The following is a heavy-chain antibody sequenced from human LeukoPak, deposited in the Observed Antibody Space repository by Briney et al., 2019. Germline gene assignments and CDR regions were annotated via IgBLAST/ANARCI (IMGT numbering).Heavy chain of an antibody. Sequence: GGSLSLSCAASGLTFSSYWMSWVRQAPGKGMEWVANIKQDGSEKYYGDSVKGRFTISRDNAKNSLYLQMNSLRAEDTAVYYCARVRFGWFDPWGQGTLVTVSS. CDR2: IKQDGSEK. CDR1: GLTFSSYW. CDR3: ARVRFGWFDP. V-gene: IGHV3-7*01. D-gene: IGHD3-3*01. J-gene: IGHJ5*02.